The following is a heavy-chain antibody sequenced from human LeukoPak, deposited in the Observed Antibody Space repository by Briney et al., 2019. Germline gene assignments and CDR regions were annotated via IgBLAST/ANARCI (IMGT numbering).Heavy chain of an antibody. CDR2: IYYSGST. Sequence: PSETLSLTCTVSGGSISSSSYYWGWIRQPPGKGLEWIGSIYYSGSTYYNPSLKSRVTISVGTSKNQFSLKLSSVTAADTAVYYCARYNWNYRWFDPWGQGTLVTVSS. V-gene: IGHV4-39*01. CDR1: GGSISSSSYY. CDR3: ARYNWNYRWFDP. D-gene: IGHD1-7*01. J-gene: IGHJ5*02.